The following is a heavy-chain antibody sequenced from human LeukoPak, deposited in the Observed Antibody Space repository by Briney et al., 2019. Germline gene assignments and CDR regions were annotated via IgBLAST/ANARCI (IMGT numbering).Heavy chain of an antibody. CDR2: ISGSGGST. CDR1: GFTFSSYA. CDR3: ATNRPVPMVRGVLDY. Sequence: GGSLRLSCAASGFTFSSYAMSWVRQAPGKGLEWVSAISGSGGSTYYADSVKGRFTISRDNSKNTLYLQMNSLRAEDTAVYYCATNRPVPMVRGVLDYWGQGTLVTVSS. D-gene: IGHD3-10*01. J-gene: IGHJ4*02. V-gene: IGHV3-23*01.